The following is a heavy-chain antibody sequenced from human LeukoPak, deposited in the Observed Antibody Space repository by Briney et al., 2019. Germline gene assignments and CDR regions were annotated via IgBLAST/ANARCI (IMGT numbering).Heavy chain of an antibody. Sequence: GASVKVSCKASGYTFTGYYMHWVRQAPGQGLEWMGWINPNSGGTNYAQKFQGWVTMTRDTSISTAYMELSRLRSDDTAVYYCARAGGYSYARGPYYYGMDVWGQGTTVTVSS. D-gene: IGHD5-18*01. J-gene: IGHJ6*02. CDR2: INPNSGGT. V-gene: IGHV1-2*04. CDR1: GYTFTGYY. CDR3: ARAGGYSYARGPYYYGMDV.